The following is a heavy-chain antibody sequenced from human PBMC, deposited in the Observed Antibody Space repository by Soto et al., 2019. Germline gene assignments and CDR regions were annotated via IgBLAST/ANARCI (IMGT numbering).Heavy chain of an antibody. Sequence: GWSLRLSCAASGFTFSSYGMHWVRQAPGKGLEWVAFISYDGSNKYYADSVKGRFTISRDNSKNTLYLQMNSLRAEDTAVYYCANARLXYWAYDAFDIWGEGTMVTV. J-gene: IGHJ3*02. CDR2: ISYDGSNK. D-gene: IGHD2-8*02. CDR3: ANARLXYWAYDAFDI. CDR1: GFTFSSYG. V-gene: IGHV3-30*18.